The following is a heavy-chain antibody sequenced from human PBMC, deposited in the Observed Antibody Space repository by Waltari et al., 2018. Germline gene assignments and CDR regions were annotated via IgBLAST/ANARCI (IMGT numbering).Heavy chain of an antibody. D-gene: IGHD6-13*01. Sequence: QVQLVASGGGVFQPGGALRLACAASAFTFSNNGMHWVRQAPGKGLEWVAFIRDDGNDKNYVDSVKGRFTISRDNSKNTLYLQMNSLRVEDTAVYYCAKDRGGTAAGYLDYWGQGTLVTVSS. V-gene: IGHV3-30*02. CDR1: AFTFSNNG. CDR3: AKDRGGTAAGYLDY. J-gene: IGHJ4*02. CDR2: IRDDGNDK.